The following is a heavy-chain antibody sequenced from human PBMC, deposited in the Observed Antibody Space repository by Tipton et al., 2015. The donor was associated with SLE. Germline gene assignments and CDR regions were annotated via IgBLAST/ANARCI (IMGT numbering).Heavy chain of an antibody. D-gene: IGHD3-3*01. CDR3: ARGAVQFLEVLGF. V-gene: IGHV1-2*02. CDR2: INPNTGGT. J-gene: IGHJ4*02. Sequence: QVQLVQSGAEVKKPGASVRVSCKASGYSFTGYYLHWVRQAPGQGLEWMGWINPNTGGTNYEQKFQGRVAMTRDTSINTVYMDLSRLTSDDTAVYYCARGAVQFLEVLGFWGQGTLVSVSS. CDR1: GYSFTGYY.